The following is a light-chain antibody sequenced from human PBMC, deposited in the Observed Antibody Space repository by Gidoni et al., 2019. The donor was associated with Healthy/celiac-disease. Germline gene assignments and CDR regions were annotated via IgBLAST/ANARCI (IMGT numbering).Light chain of an antibody. CDR2: RNN. CDR3: AAWDDSLSGHVV. J-gene: IGLJ2*01. Sequence: SVLTQPPSASVTPGQRVTISCSGSSSNIGSNYVYWYQQLPGTAPKLLIYRNNQRHSGVPDRFSGSKAGTSASLAISGLRSEDEADYYCAAWDDSLSGHVVFGGGTKLTVL. CDR1: SSNIGSNY. V-gene: IGLV1-47*01.